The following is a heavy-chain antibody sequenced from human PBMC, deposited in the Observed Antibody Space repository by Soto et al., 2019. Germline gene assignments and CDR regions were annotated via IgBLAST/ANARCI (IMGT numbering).Heavy chain of an antibody. J-gene: IGHJ4*03. CDR1: GYNFTNYW. CDR3: ARGSSTIDY. D-gene: IGHD2-2*01. V-gene: IGHV5-51*01. Sequence: GESLKISCTGSGYNFTNYWIDWVRQMPEKGLEWMGIIYPGDSNIRYSPSFQGQVTISADTSINTSYLQWNSLKTSDSAIYYCARGSSTIDYWGQGTMVTVSS. CDR2: IYPGDSNI.